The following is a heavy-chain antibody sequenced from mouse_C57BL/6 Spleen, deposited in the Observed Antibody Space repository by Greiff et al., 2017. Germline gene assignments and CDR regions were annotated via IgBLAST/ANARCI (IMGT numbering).Heavy chain of an antibody. CDR3: ARVELGYFDY. CDR1: GFTFSDYY. J-gene: IGHJ2*01. CDR2: INYDGSST. D-gene: IGHD4-1*01. Sequence: EVMLVESEGGLVQPGSSMKLSCTASGFTFSDYYMAWVRQVPEKGLEWVANINYDGSSTYYLDSLKGRFIISRDNAKNILYLQMSSLKSEDTATYYCARVELGYFDYWGQGTTLTVSS. V-gene: IGHV5-16*01.